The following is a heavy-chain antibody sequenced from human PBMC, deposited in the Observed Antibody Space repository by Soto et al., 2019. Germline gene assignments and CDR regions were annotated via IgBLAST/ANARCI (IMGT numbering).Heavy chain of an antibody. V-gene: IGHV4-39*01. CDR3: ATTKYCYDRSGYYHI. Sequence: SETLSLTCTVPGGSISSTTFYWAWIRQPPGKGLEWIANVYHTGTPYYIPALKSRVTISLDTSKSQVSLRLTCVTAADTALYYCATTKYCYDRSGYYHIWGQGTPVTVSS. J-gene: IGHJ4*02. CDR1: GGSISSTTFY. D-gene: IGHD3-22*01. CDR2: VYHTGTP.